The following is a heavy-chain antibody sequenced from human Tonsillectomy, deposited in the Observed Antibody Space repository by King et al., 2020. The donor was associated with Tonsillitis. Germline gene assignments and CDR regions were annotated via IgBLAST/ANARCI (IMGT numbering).Heavy chain of an antibody. J-gene: IGHJ4*02. CDR1: GGSISSSSYY. Sequence: QLQESGPGLVKPSETLSLTCTVSGGSISSSSYYWGWIRQPPGKGLEWIGSIYYSGSTYYNPSLKGRVTIAVDTSKNQFSLKLSSVTAADTAVYYCASETYYDFWSGIGRFVYWGQGPLVTVPS. D-gene: IGHD3-3*01. CDR3: ASETYYDFWSGIGRFVY. CDR2: IYYSGST. V-gene: IGHV4-39*01.